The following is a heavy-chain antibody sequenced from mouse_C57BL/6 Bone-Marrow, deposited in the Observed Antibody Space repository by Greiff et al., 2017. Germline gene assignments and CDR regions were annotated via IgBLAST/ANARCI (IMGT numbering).Heavy chain of an antibody. Sequence: QVQLQQPGAELVKPGASVKVSCKASGYTFTSYWMHWVKQRPGQGLEWIGRIHPSDSDTNYNQKFKGKATLTVDKSSSTAYMQLSSLTSEDSAVYYCAISEYLYYAMDYWGQGTSVTVSS. D-gene: IGHD5-1*01. J-gene: IGHJ4*01. CDR3: AISEYLYYAMDY. V-gene: IGHV1-74*01. CDR2: IHPSDSDT. CDR1: GYTFTSYW.